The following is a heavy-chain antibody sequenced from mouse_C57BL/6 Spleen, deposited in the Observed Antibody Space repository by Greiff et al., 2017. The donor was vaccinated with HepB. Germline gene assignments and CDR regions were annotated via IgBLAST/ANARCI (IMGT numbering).Heavy chain of an antibody. V-gene: IGHV1-81*01. J-gene: IGHJ2*01. D-gene: IGHD1-1*01. CDR2: IYPRSGNT. CDR1: GYTFTSYG. CDR3: ARDVSSVGY. Sequence: VKLQESGAELARPGASVKLSCKASGYTFTSYGISWVKQRTGQGLEWIGEIYPRSGNTYYNEKFKGKATLTADKSSSTAYMGLRSLTSEDSAVYFCARDVSSVGYWGQGTTLTVSS.